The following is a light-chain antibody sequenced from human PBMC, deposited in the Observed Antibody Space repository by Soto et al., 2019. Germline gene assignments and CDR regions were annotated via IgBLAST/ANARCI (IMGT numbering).Light chain of an antibody. CDR2: KVS. J-gene: IGKJ1*01. V-gene: IGKV2-30*01. CDR1: QSLVYSDGNTY. CDR3: LQGTHGPWT. Sequence: DVVMTQSPLSLPVTLGQPASISCRSSQSLVYSDGNTYLTWFQQRPGQSPRRLIYKVSNRDSGVPDRFSGSGSGTDFTLKISRVEAEDVGVYSCLQGTHGPWTFGQGTKVEIK.